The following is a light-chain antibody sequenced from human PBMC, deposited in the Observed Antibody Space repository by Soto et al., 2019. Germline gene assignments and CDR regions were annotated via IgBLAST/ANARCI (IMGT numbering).Light chain of an antibody. V-gene: IGLV2-14*01. CDR1: GSDVGGYDY. CDR2: EVT. Sequence: QSVLIQPASVSGSPGQSITISCTGTGSDVGGYDYVSWYQHHPGKATKVMIYEVTNRPSGVSNRFSGSKSGNTASLTISGLLAEDEADYYCSSYTSSSTYVFGTGTKVTVL. CDR3: SSYTSSSTYV. J-gene: IGLJ1*01.